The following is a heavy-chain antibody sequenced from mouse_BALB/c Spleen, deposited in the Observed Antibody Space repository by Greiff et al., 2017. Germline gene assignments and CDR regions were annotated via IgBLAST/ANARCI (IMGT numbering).Heavy chain of an antibody. CDR1: GFTFSSYA. CDR2: ISSGGST. D-gene: IGHD2-1*01. J-gene: IGHJ3*01. CDR3: ARVEYGNYFVY. Sequence: EVMLVESGGGLVKPGGSLKLSCAASGFTFSSYAMSWVRQTPEKRLEWVASISSGGSTYYPDSVKGRFTISRDNARNILYLQMSSLRSEDTAMYYCARVEYGNYFVYWGQGTLVTVSA. V-gene: IGHV5-6-5*01.